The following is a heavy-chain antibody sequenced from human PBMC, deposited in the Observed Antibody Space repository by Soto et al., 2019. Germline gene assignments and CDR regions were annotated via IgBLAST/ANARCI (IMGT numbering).Heavy chain of an antibody. CDR1: GGSISSGGYS. CDR3: ARHTPAISISDH. J-gene: IGHJ4*02. Sequence: PSETLSLTCAVSGGSISSGGYSWSWMRQPPGKGLEWIGYIYHSGSTYYNPSLKSRVTISVDRSKNQFSLKLSSVTAADTAVYYCARHTPAISISDHWGQGTLVTVSS. V-gene: IGHV4-30-2*01. D-gene: IGHD2-15*01. CDR2: IYHSGST.